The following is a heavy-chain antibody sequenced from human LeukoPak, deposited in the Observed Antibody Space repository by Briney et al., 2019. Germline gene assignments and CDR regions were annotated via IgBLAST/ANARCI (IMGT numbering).Heavy chain of an antibody. J-gene: IGHJ4*02. D-gene: IGHD4-11*01. Sequence: PSETLSLTCTVSGGSISSYYWSWIRQPPGKGLEWIGYIYYSGSTNYNPSLKSRVTMSVDTSKNQFSLKLSSVTAADTAVYYCARASVTTRWYYFDYWGQGTLVTVSS. CDR3: ARASVTTRWYYFDY. V-gene: IGHV4-59*12. CDR1: GGSISSYY. CDR2: IYYSGST.